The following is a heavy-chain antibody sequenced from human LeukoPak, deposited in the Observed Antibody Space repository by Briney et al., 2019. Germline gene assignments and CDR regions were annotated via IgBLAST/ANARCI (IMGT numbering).Heavy chain of an antibody. CDR1: GYTFTGYY. CDR3: ARNYDFWSGYYSPRSYFDY. V-gene: IGHV1-2*02. Sequence: GASVKVSCKATGYTFTGYYMHWVRQAPGQRLEWMGWINPNSGGTNYAQKFQGRVTMTRDTSISTAYMELSRLRSDDTAVYYCARNYDFWSGYYSPRSYFDYWGQGTLVTVSS. J-gene: IGHJ4*02. CDR2: INPNSGGT. D-gene: IGHD3-3*01.